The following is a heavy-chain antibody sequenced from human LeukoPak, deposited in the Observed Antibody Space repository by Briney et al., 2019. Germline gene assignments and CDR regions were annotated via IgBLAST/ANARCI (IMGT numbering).Heavy chain of an antibody. J-gene: IGHJ4*02. CDR1: GMSLTNYG. CDR3: AKRGVVIRGILVIGYHQEAYHYDF. CDR2: ISERGGSI. Sequence: GGSLRLSCVVSGMSLTNYGMTWVRQAPGKGLEWVSYISERGGSITYADSVKGRFTISSDTSLNTLYLQMNNLRAEDTAVYFCAKRGVVIRGILVIGYHQEAYHYDFWGQGVLVTVSS. V-gene: IGHV3-23*01. D-gene: IGHD3-10*01.